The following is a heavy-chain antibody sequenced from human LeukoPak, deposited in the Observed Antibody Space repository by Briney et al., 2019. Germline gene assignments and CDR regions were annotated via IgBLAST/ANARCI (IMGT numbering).Heavy chain of an antibody. J-gene: IGHJ4*02. CDR2: ISWNSGSI. CDR1: GFTFDDYA. Sequence: GGSLRLSCAASGFTFDDYAMHWVRQAPGKGLEWVSGISWNSGSIGYADSVKGRFTISRDNAKNSLYLQMNSLRAEDTALYYCAKASPEGPYYFDYWGQGTLVTVSS. CDR3: AKASPEGPYYFDY. V-gene: IGHV3-9*01.